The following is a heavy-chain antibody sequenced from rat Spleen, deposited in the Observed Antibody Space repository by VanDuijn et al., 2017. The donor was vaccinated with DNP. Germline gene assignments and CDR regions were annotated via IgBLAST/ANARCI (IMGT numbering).Heavy chain of an antibody. J-gene: IGHJ2*01. CDR2: ISPSGVTT. V-gene: IGHV5-25*01. D-gene: IGHD1-5*01. CDR1: GFTFFNYD. Sequence: EVQLVESGGDLVQPGRSLKLSCTASGFTFFNYDMAWVRQAPTRGLEWVASISPSGVTTYYRDSVKGRFPVSRDNARSSLYLQLDTLGSEDTATYYCARQGGTTPFDYWGQGVMVTVSS. CDR3: ARQGGTTPFDY.